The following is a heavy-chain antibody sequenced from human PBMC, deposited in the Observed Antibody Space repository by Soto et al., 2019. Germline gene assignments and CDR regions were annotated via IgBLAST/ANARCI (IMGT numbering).Heavy chain of an antibody. J-gene: IGHJ3*02. V-gene: IGHV3-21*01. D-gene: IGHD2-2*01. CDR2: IRSSGSYI. Sequence: PGGSLRLSCAVSGFTFSRYNMNWVRQAPGKGLEWVSSIRSSGSYIYYADPVKGRFTISRDNAKNSLYLQMNSLRAEDTAVYYCARGALCSTKNCFGSGAFDIWGQGTMVTVSS. CDR3: ARGALCSTKNCFGSGAFDI. CDR1: GFTFSRYN.